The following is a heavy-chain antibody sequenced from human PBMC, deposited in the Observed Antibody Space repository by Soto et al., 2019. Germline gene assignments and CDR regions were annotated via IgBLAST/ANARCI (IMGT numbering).Heavy chain of an antibody. Sequence: DSLYVSCKTSGYTFTTNGINWMRQAPGQGLEWMGWIGGNSGTTNYAQKFQGRVTMTTDTYTSTTYMEMRSLRSDDTAVYYCARGGYYESADDWRQGTLVSFSS. CDR2: IGGNSGTT. V-gene: IGHV1-18*04. CDR3: ARGGYYESADD. CDR1: GYTFTTNG. D-gene: IGHD3-22*01. J-gene: IGHJ4*02.